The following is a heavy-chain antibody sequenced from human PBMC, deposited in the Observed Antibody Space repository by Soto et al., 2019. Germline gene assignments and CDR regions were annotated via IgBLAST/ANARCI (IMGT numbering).Heavy chain of an antibody. CDR2: INPSGGST. CDR3: ARSFTGFWSGYSQGY. CDR1: GYTFTSYY. J-gene: IGHJ4*02. V-gene: IGHV1-46*01. D-gene: IGHD3-3*01. Sequence: QVQLVQSGAEVKKPGASVKVSCKASGYTFTSYYMHWVRQAPGQGLEWMGIINPSGGSTSYAQKCQGKVTMTRDTSTSTVYMELSSLRSEDTAVYYRARSFTGFWSGYSQGYWGQGTLVTVSS.